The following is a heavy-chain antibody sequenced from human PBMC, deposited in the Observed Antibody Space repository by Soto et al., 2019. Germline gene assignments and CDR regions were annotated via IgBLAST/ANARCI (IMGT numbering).Heavy chain of an antibody. J-gene: IGHJ4*02. V-gene: IGHV4-34*01. CDR1: GGSFRGYY. D-gene: IGHD3-3*01. CDR3: AIVAKPQFGVVTVALDY. Sequence: PSETLSLTCAVYGGSFRGYYWRWIRQPPGKGLEWIGEINHSGSTNYNPSLKSRVTISVDTSKNQFSLKLSSVTAADTAVYYCAIVAKPQFGVVTVALDYWGQGTLVTVSS. CDR2: INHSGST.